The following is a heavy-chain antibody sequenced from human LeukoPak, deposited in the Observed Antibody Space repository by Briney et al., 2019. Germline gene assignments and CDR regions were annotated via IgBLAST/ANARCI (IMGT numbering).Heavy chain of an antibody. D-gene: IGHD6-19*01. CDR1: GFTFSTYW. Sequence: GGSLRLSCAASGFTFSTYWMHWVRQAPGKGLVWVSRINSDGRSTSYADSVKGRFTISRDNAKNSLYLQMNSLRAEDTAVYYCAREAYSSGWGYYYYMDVWGKGTTVTVSS. J-gene: IGHJ6*03. CDR2: INSDGRST. V-gene: IGHV3-74*01. CDR3: AREAYSSGWGYYYYMDV.